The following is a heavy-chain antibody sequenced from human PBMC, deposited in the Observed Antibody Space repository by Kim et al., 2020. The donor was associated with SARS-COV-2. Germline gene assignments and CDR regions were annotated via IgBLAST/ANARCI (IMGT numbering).Heavy chain of an antibody. CDR2: ISGSGGST. J-gene: IGHJ4*02. Sequence: GGSLRLSCAASGFTFSSYAMSWVRQATGKGLEWVSAISGSGGSTYYAASVKGRITISKDNSKNTLYLQMNSLSAEDTAVYYCAKTPFTMVRGVINLPHFDYWGQGTLVTVSS. D-gene: IGHD3-10*01. V-gene: IGHV3-23*01. CDR1: GFTFSSYA. CDR3: AKTPFTMVRGVINLPHFDY.